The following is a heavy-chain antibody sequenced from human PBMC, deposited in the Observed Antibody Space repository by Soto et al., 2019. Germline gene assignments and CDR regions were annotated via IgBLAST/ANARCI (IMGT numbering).Heavy chain of an antibody. J-gene: IGHJ4*02. Sequence: SVKVSCKASGGTFSSYAISWLRQAPGQGLEWMGGIIPIFGTANYAQKFQGRVTITADESTSTAYMELSSLRSEDTAVYYCAGDSSGYYYVPTDYWGQGTLVTVSS. CDR2: IIPIFGTA. D-gene: IGHD3-22*01. CDR3: AGDSSGYYYVPTDY. V-gene: IGHV1-69*13. CDR1: GGTFSSYA.